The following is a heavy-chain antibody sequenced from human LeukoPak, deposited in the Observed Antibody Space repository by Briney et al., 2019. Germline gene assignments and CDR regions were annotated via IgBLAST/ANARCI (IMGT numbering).Heavy chain of an antibody. CDR1: GFTFRTYG. J-gene: IGHJ2*01. CDR3: ARGGLYVDTAMIRHWYFHI. CDR2: IYSGGST. V-gene: IGHV3-53*01. Sequence: GGSLRLSCAASGFTFRTYGMHWVRQAPGKGLEWVSVIYSGGSTFYADSVKGRFTISRDTSKNTLYLQMNSLRTEDTAVYYCARGGLYVDTAMIRHWYFHIWGRGTLVTVSS. D-gene: IGHD5-18*01.